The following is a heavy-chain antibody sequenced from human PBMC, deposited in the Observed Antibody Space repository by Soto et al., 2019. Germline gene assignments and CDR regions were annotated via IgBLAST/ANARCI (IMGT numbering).Heavy chain of an antibody. Sequence: EVQLLESGGGLVQPGGSLRLSCAASGFTFSSYAMSWVRQAPGKGLEWVSAISGSGGSTYYADSVKGRFTISRDNSKATMYLQMNSLRAEETAVYYCAKASGWFGEFDYWGQGTLVTVAS. CDR2: ISGSGGST. J-gene: IGHJ4*02. D-gene: IGHD3-10*01. CDR1: GFTFSSYA. CDR3: AKASGWFGEFDY. V-gene: IGHV3-23*01.